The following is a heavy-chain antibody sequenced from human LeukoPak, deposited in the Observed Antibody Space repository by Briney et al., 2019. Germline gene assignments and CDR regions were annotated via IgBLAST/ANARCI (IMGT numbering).Heavy chain of an antibody. CDR2: ISVYNDDV. CDR3: ARHPHYGDYVGFLDY. CDR1: GYTFTSYG. J-gene: IGHJ4*02. Sequence: ASVKVSCKASGYTFTSYGISWVRQAPGQGLEWMGRISVYNDDVKYAQKFQGRVTMITDTSTSTAYMELRSLRSDDTAVNFCARHPHYGDYVGFLDYWGQGTLVTVSS. D-gene: IGHD4-17*01. V-gene: IGHV1-18*01.